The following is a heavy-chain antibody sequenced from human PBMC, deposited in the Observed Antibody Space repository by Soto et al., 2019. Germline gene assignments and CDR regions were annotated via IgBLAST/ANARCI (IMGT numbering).Heavy chain of an antibody. V-gene: IGHV4-30-2*01. D-gene: IGHD3-3*01. CDR3: AREMTIFGVAPGGGVDV. CDR2: ISQTGRT. Sequence: QLQLQESGSGLVQPSQTLSLTCTASGGSISTSDYSWTWIRQPPGGGMEWIGSISQTGRTYVIPSLKSRVTMSLDKSKNQFSLNLTSVTAADTALYYCAREMTIFGVAPGGGVDVWGQGTTVTVSS. CDR1: GGSISTSDYS. J-gene: IGHJ6*02.